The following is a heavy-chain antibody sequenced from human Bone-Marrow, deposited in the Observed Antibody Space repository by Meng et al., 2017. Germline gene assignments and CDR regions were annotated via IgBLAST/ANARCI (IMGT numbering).Heavy chain of an antibody. CDR2: ISSSSSYI. V-gene: IGHV3-21*01. D-gene: IGHD5-24*01. Sequence: GESLKISCAASGFTFSSYSMNWVRQAPEKGLEWVSSISSSSSYIYYADSVKGRFTISRDNAKNSLYLQMNSLRAEDTAVYYCAVSYDGYNYYFDYWGQGTLVTVSS. CDR1: GFTFSSYS. J-gene: IGHJ4*02. CDR3: AVSYDGYNYYFDY.